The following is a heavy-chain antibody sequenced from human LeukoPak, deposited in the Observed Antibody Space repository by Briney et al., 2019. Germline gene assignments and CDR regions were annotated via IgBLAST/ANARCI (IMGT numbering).Heavy chain of an antibody. Sequence: PSETPSLTCTVFGYSINNGYYWGWIRQAPGKGLEWIGSMFHTGNSYYNPSLKRRVTIAIDTSKNQFSLKLSSVTAADTAVYYCAREWNYYAFEIWGQGTMVSVSS. CDR3: AREWNYYAFEI. CDR2: MFHTGNS. V-gene: IGHV4-38-2*02. J-gene: IGHJ3*02. CDR1: GYSINNGYY. D-gene: IGHD1-7*01.